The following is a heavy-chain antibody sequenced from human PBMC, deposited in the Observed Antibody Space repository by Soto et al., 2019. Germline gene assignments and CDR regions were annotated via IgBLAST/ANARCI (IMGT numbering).Heavy chain of an antibody. V-gene: IGHV1-3*01. J-gene: IGHJ4*02. CDR3: GRDPNAYFIW. D-gene: IGHD3-16*01. Sequence: GASVKVSCKASGYTFTSYAMHWVRQAPGQRLEWMGWINAGNGNTKYSQKFQGRVTITRDTSASTAYMELNSLTSEDTAVYYCGRDPNAYFIWWGQGTPVTVSS. CDR2: INAGNGNT. CDR1: GYTFTSYA.